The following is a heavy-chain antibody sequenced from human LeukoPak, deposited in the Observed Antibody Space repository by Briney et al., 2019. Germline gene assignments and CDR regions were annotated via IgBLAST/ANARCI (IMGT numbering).Heavy chain of an antibody. CDR2: INPNSGGT. D-gene: IGHD2-21*02. J-gene: IGHJ3*02. CDR1: GYTLTVYH. CDR3: ARDLAYCGGDCYPRGAFDI. V-gene: IGHV1-2*02. Sequence: GASVKVSCKASGYTLTVYHMNWVRQAPGQGLEWMGWINPNSGGTSYAQKFQGRVTMTRDTSISTAYMELSRLRSDDTAVYYCARDLAYCGGDCYPRGAFDIWGQGTMVTVSS.